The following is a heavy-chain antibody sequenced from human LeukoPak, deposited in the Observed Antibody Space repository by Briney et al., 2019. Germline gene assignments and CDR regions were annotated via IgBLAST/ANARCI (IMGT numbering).Heavy chain of an antibody. J-gene: IGHJ4*02. V-gene: IGHV3-48*03. Sequence: GGSLRLSCAASGFTFSGYEMNWVRQAPGKGLEWVSYISRSGTIISYADSVKGRFTISRDNAKNSLYLQMNSLRAEDTAVYYCARERDDYYFDYWGQGTLVTVSS. CDR1: GFTFSGYE. CDR2: ISRSGTII. D-gene: IGHD3-3*01. CDR3: ARERDDYYFDY.